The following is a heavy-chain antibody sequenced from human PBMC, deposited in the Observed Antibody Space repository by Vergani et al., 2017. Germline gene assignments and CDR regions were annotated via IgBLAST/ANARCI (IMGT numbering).Heavy chain of an antibody. CDR2: IYYSGST. CDR3: ASTESFILRYFHWAL. J-gene: IGHJ4*02. CDR1: GGSISSGDYY. D-gene: IGHD3-9*01. V-gene: IGHV4-30-4*08. Sequence: QVQLQESGPGLVKPSQTLSLTCTVSGGSISSGDYYWSWIRQPPGKGLEWIGYIYYSGSTYYNPSLKSRVTISVDTSKNQFSLEVTSVTAADTAIYFCASTESFILRYFHWALWGQGTLVTVSS.